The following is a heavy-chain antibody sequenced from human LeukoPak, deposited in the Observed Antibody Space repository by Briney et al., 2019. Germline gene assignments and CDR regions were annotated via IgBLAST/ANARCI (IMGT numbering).Heavy chain of an antibody. J-gene: IGHJ4*02. CDR2: ITSSGDYT. CDR3: VKDLPASGWYS. Sequence: GGSLRLSCVGSGFTINHYMAWFRQPPGLGVEWVSAITSSGDYTYYTDSVKGRFTIPRDNSKNKLYLQLNNLRAEDTAIYYCVKDLPASGWYSWGQGTLVTVSS. CDR1: GFTINHY. V-gene: IGHV3-23*01. D-gene: IGHD6-19*01.